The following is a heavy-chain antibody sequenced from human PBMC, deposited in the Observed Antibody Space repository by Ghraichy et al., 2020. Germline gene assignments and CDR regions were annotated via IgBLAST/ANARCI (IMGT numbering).Heavy chain of an antibody. CDR2: IYYSGST. Sequence: SETLSLTCTVSGGSISSSSYYWGWIRQPPGKGLEWIGTIYYSGSTYYNPSLKSRVTISVDTSKNQFSLKLSSVTAADTAVYYCARRASGYSSGWYGGYYYYGMDVWGQGTTVTVSS. D-gene: IGHD6-13*01. CDR1: GGSISSSSYY. CDR3: ARRASGYSSGWYGGYYYYGMDV. J-gene: IGHJ6*02. V-gene: IGHV4-39*01.